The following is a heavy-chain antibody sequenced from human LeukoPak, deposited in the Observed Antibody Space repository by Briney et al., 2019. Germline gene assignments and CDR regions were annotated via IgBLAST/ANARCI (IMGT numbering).Heavy chain of an antibody. J-gene: IGHJ5*02. CDR3: AKGHILLWFVA. Sequence: GGSLRLSCAASGFTFSSYAMSWVRQAPGKGLEWVSAISGSGGSTYYADAVKGRFTISRDNSKNTLYLQMNSLRAEDTAVYYCAKGHILLWFVAWGQGTLVTVSS. CDR2: ISGSGGST. CDR1: GFTFSSYA. V-gene: IGHV3-23*01. D-gene: IGHD3-10*01.